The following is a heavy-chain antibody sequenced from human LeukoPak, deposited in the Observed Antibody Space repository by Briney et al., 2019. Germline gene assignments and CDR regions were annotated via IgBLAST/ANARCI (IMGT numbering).Heavy chain of an antibody. CDR2: INHSGST. J-gene: IGHJ4*02. CDR1: GGSFSGYY. Sequence: SETLSLTCAVYGGSFSGYYWSWIRQPPGKGLEWIGEINHSGSTNYNPSLKSRVTISVDTSKNQFSLKLSSVTAADTAVYYCARALGYCSSTSCNGWGYWGQGTLVTVSS. V-gene: IGHV4-34*01. CDR3: ARALGYCSSTSCNGWGY. D-gene: IGHD2-2*01.